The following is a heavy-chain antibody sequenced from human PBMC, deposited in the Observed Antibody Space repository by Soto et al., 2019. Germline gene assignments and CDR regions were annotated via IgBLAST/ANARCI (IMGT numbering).Heavy chain of an antibody. CDR2: ISYSGST. CDR3: ARGRYSSGWFAF. Sequence: PSETLSLTCTVSGDSVSSASYYWDWIRQPPGQGLEWIGYISYSGSTDYNPTLKSRVTISVDTSKNQFSLKLSSATAADTAVYYCARGRYSSGWFAFWGRGT. CDR1: GDSVSSASYY. D-gene: IGHD6-19*01. J-gene: IGHJ4*02. V-gene: IGHV4-61*01.